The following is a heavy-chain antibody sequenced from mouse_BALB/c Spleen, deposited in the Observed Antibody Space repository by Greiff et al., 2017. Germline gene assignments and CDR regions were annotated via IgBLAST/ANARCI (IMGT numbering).Heavy chain of an antibody. CDR2: ISTYYGDA. CDR3: ARDYGYDGRFAY. CDR1: GYTFTDYA. J-gene: IGHJ3*01. Sequence: VQLQESGAELVRPGVSVKISCKGSGYTFTDYAMHWVKQSHAKSLEWIGVISTYYGDASYNQKFKGKATMTVDKSSSTAYMELARLTSEDSAIYYCARDYGYDGRFAYWGQGTLVTVSA. D-gene: IGHD2-2*01. V-gene: IGHV1S137*01.